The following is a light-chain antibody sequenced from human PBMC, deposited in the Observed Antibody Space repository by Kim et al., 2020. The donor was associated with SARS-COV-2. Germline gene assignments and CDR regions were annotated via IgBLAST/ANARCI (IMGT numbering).Light chain of an antibody. CDR3: LLSYDGVRV. CDR1: TGAVTHGGHY. Sequence: GETVTLRCGSSTGAVTHGGHYPFWFQQKPGQVPRSLIYDTSNKQSWTPARFSGFLFGGKAALTLSNAQPEDEADYYCLLSYDGVRVFGGGTRLTVL. V-gene: IGLV7-46*01. J-gene: IGLJ3*02. CDR2: DTS.